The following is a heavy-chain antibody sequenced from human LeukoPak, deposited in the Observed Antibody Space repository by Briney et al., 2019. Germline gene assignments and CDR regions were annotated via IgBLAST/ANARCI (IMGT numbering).Heavy chain of an antibody. CDR2: IRFDGTNK. CDR3: AKVEMSTSPGGIDY. V-gene: IGHV3-30*02. Sequence: QPGGSLSLSCAAPGFTFSNFGMHWVRQAPGKGLEWVTFIRFDGTNKYYADSVKGRFTISRDNSKNTLYLQMNSLRVEDTAMYYCAKVEMSTSPGGIDYWGQGPLVTVSS. J-gene: IGHJ4*02. CDR1: GFTFSNFG. D-gene: IGHD5-24*01.